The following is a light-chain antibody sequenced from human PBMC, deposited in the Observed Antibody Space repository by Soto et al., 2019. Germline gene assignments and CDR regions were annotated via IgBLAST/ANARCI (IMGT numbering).Light chain of an antibody. Sequence: DIPMTQSPSSLSASVGDRVTITCRASQVISKYLAWYQQKPGKIPKLLIYATSTLQSGVPSRFSGSGSGTDFTLTSSSLQPEDVATYYCQKYDSPPRTFGQGTSEEI. J-gene: IGKJ1*01. CDR1: QVISKY. CDR3: QKYDSPPRT. CDR2: ATS. V-gene: IGKV1-27*01.